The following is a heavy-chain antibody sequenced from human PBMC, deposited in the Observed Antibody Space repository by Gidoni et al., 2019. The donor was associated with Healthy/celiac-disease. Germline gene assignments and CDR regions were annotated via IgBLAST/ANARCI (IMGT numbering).Heavy chain of an antibody. CDR1: GFTFSSYA. CDR2: ISYDGSNK. CDR3: ARDRGSYEYYYMDV. V-gene: IGHV3-30-3*01. J-gene: IGHJ6*03. Sequence: QVQLVESGGGVVQPGRSLRLSCAASGFTFSSYAMHWVRQAPGKGLEWVAVISYDGSNKYYADSVKGRFTISRDNSKNTLYLQMNSLRAEDTAVYYCARDRGSYEYYYMDVWGKGTTVTVSS. D-gene: IGHD1-26*01.